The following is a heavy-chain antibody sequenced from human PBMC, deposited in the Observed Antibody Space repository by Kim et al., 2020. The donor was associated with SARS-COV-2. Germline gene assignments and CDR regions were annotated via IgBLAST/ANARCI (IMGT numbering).Heavy chain of an antibody. J-gene: IGHJ3*02. CDR3: AKEISGNGPLGLTTVTPGAFDI. D-gene: IGHD4-17*01. V-gene: IGHV3-30*18. CDR1: GFTFSSYG. Sequence: GGSLRLSCAASGFTFSSYGMHWVRQAPGKGLEWVAVISYDGSNKYYADSVKGRFTISRDNSKNTLYLQMNSLRAEDTAVYYCAKEISGNGPLGLTTVTPGAFDIWGQGTMVTVSS. CDR2: ISYDGSNK.